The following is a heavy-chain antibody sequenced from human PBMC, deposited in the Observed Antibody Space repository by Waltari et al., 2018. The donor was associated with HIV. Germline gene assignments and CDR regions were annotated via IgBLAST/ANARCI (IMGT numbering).Heavy chain of an antibody. J-gene: IGHJ4*02. Sequence: EVQLVESGGGLVQPGGSLRLSCAASGFTFSSYGTHWVRQAPGKGRVGVSRINSDGSSTSYADSVKGRFTISRNNAKNTLYLQMNSLRAEDTAVYYCARAGRDGKLPPDYWGQGTLVTVSS. D-gene: IGHD1-7*01. V-gene: IGHV3-74*01. CDR3: ARAGRDGKLPPDY. CDR1: GFTFSSYG. CDR2: INSDGSST.